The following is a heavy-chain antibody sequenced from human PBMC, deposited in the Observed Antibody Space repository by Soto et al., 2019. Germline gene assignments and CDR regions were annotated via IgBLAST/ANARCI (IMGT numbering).Heavy chain of an antibody. D-gene: IGHD3-9*01. CDR1: GYTFTSYY. CDR3: ARLNVDYDILTGYYSDAFDI. Sequence: ASVKVSCKASGYTFTSYYMHWVRQAPGQGLEWMGIINPSGGSTSYAQKFQGRVTMTRDTSTSTVYMELSSLRSEDTAVYYCARLNVDYDILTGYYSDAFDIWGQGTMVTVSS. CDR2: INPSGGST. J-gene: IGHJ3*02. V-gene: IGHV1-46*01.